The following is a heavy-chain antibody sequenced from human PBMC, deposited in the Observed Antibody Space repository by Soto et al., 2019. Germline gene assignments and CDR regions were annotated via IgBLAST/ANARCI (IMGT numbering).Heavy chain of an antibody. V-gene: IGHV3-30-3*01. J-gene: IGHJ4*02. D-gene: IGHD2-15*01. Sequence: QVQLVESGGGVVQPGRSLRLSCAASGFTVSNYDIHWVRQAPGKGLEWVAVISYDGINKYYADSVKGRFTISRDNSKNTLYLQMNSLRLEDTAVYYCARGPLWCGSRPLDYWGQGTLVTVSS. CDR2: ISYDGINK. CDR3: ARGPLWCGSRPLDY. CDR1: GFTVSNYD.